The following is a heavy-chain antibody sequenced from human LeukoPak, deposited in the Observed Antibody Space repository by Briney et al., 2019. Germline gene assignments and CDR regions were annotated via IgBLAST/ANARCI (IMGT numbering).Heavy chain of an antibody. V-gene: IGHV1-2*06. D-gene: IGHD6-19*01. Sequence: ASVKVSCKASGYTFTGYYMHWVRQAPGQGLEWMGRINPNSGGTNYAQKFQGRVTMTRDTSISTAYMELSRLRSDDTAVYYCARAYSSGWDEGPWGQGTLVTVSS. CDR3: ARAYSSGWDEGP. CDR1: GYTFTGYY. J-gene: IGHJ5*02. CDR2: INPNSGGT.